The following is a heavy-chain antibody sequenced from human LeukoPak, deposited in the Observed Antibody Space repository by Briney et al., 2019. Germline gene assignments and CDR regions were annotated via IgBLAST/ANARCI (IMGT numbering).Heavy chain of an antibody. CDR2: IYYSGST. V-gene: IGHV4-39*01. CDR1: GGSISSSSYY. CDR3: ARHVVTTFGVVLYMDV. J-gene: IGHJ6*03. Sequence: SETLSLTCTVSGGSISSSSYYWGWIRQPPGKGLEWIGSIYYSGSTYYNPSLKSRVTISVDTSKNQLSLELSSVTAADTAVYYCARHVVTTFGVVLYMDVWGKGTTVTVSS. D-gene: IGHD3-3*01.